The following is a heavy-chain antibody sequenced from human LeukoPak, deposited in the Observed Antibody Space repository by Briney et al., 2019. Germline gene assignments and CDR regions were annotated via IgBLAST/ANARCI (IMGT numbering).Heavy chain of an antibody. CDR2: IKQDGSEK. CDR1: GFTFSSYW. V-gene: IGHV3-7*01. D-gene: IGHD3-10*01. Sequence: HPGGSLRLSCAASGFTFSSYWMSWVRQAPGKGLEWVANIKQDGSEKYYVGSVKGRFTISRDNAKNSLYLQMNSLRAEDTAVYYCARGYGSTDYYYYYYMDVWGKGTTVTVSS. J-gene: IGHJ6*03. CDR3: ARGYGSTDYYYYYYMDV.